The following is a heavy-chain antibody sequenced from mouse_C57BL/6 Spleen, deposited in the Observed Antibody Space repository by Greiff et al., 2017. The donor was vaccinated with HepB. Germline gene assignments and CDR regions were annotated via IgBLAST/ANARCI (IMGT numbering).Heavy chain of an antibody. CDR2: ISSGSSTI. CDR1: GFTFSDYG. J-gene: IGHJ4*01. V-gene: IGHV5-17*01. D-gene: IGHD2-4*01. Sequence: EVKLMESGGGLVKPGGSLKLSCAASGFTFSDYGMHWVRQAPEKGLEWVAYISSGSSTIYYADTVKGRFTISRDNAKNTLFLQMTSLRSEDTAMYYCARMITGDYYYAMDYWGQGTSVTVSS. CDR3: ARMITGDYYYAMDY.